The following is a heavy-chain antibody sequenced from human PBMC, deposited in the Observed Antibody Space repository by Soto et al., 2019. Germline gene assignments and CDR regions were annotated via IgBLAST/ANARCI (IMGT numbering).Heavy chain of an antibody. J-gene: IGHJ3*02. CDR1: GGSISSSNW. Sequence: SETLSLTCAVSGGSISSSNWWSWVRQPPGKGLEWIGEIYHSGSTNYNPSLKSRVTISVDKSKNHCSLKLSSVTAADTAVYYCAREPIVGAIRQDAFDIWGQGTMVTVSS. CDR3: AREPIVGAIRQDAFDI. CDR2: IYHSGST. V-gene: IGHV4-4*02. D-gene: IGHD1-26*01.